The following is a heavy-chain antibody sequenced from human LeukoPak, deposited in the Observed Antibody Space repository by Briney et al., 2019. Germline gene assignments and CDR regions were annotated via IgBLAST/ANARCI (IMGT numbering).Heavy chain of an antibody. D-gene: IGHD3-10*01. CDR3: ARRTYYYGSGSYSPFDP. CDR2: IYHSGST. J-gene: IGHJ5*02. Sequence: NPSQTLSLTCAVSGGSISSGGYSWSWIRQPPGKGLEWIGYIYHSGSTYYNPSLKSRVTVSVDRSKNQFSLKLSSVTAADTAVYYCARRTYYYGSGSYSPFDPWGQGTLVTVSS. CDR1: GGSISSGGYS. V-gene: IGHV4-30-2*01.